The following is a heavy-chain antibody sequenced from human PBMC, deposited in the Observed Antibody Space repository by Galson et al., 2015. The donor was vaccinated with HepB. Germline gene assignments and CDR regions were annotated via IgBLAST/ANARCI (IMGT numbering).Heavy chain of an antibody. D-gene: IGHD2-15*01. CDR2: ISPYNRDT. V-gene: IGHV1-18*04. CDR1: GYTFSTYS. Sequence: QSGAEVKKPGASVKVSCKASGYTFSTYSITWVRQAPGQGLEWMGWISPYNRDTRFARRFQGRVTMTTDPFTSTAYMELRSLRSDDTAVYYCARGALVGVVSGSQNNWFDPWGQGTLVTVAS. J-gene: IGHJ5*02. CDR3: ARGALVGVVSGSQNNWFDP.